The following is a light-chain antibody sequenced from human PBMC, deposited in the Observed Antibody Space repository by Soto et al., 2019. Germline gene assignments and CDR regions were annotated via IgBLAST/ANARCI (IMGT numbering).Light chain of an antibody. CDR1: RRDVGGYNY. V-gene: IGLV2-8*01. J-gene: IGLJ2*01. CDR3: RSFAGNNNLV. CDR2: EVS. Sequence: QSALTQPPSASGSPGQSVTISCTGTRRDVGGYNYVSWYQQHPGKAPKLMISEVSKRPSGVPERCSGSKSGNTASLTVSGLQAEDEADYYCRSFAGNNNLVFGGGTKVTVL.